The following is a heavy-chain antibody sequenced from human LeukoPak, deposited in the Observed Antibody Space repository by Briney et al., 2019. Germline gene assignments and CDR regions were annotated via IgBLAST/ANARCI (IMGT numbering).Heavy chain of an antibody. Sequence: GESLKISCEGSGYSFSNYWIGWVRQMPGKGLEWMGIIYPGDSDTRYSPSFQGQVTISADKSISTAYLQWSSLKASDTAMYYCATGYCSGGSCSDAFDIWGQGTMVTVSS. V-gene: IGHV5-51*01. J-gene: IGHJ3*02. CDR2: IYPGDSDT. D-gene: IGHD2-15*01. CDR1: GYSFSNYW. CDR3: ATGYCSGGSCSDAFDI.